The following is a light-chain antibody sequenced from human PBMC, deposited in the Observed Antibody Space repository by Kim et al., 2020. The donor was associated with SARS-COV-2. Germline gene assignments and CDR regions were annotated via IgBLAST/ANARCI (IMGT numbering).Light chain of an antibody. CDR2: DVS. V-gene: IGLV2-14*04. CDR1: YNY. CDR3: SSYARSRSYV. J-gene: IGLJ1*01. Sequence: YNYVSWYQQHPGKAPELMIFDVSERPSGISNRFSGSKSGNTASLTISGLLAEDEADYYCSSYARSRSYVFGTGTKVTV.